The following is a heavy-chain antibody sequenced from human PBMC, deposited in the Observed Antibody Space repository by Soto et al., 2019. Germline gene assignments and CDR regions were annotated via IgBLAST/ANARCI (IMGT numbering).Heavy chain of an antibody. D-gene: IGHD1-26*01. CDR2: INSDGSST. J-gene: IGHJ4*02. V-gene: IGHV3-74*01. CDR3: AKGIVGATRDY. Sequence: GGSLRLSCAASGFTFSSYWMHWVRQAPGKGLVWVSRINSDGSSTSYADSVKGRFTISRDNAKNTLYLQMNSLRAEDKAVYYFAKGIVGATRDYWGQGTLVTVSS. CDR1: GFTFSSYW.